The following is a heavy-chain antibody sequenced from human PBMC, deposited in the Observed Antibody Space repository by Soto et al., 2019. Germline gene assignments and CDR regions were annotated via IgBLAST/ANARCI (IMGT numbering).Heavy chain of an antibody. CDR2: IYYSGST. V-gene: IGHV4-39*01. CDR3: ARLLTTAYYYYYMDV. CDR1: GGSISSSSYY. Sequence: QLQLQESGPGLVKPSETLSLTCTVSGGSISSSSYYWGWIRQPPGKGLEWIGSIYYSGSTYYNPSLKSRVPISVDTSKNQFSLKLSSVTAADTAVYYCARLLTTAYYYYYMDVWGKGTTVTVSS. D-gene: IGHD4-4*01. J-gene: IGHJ6*03.